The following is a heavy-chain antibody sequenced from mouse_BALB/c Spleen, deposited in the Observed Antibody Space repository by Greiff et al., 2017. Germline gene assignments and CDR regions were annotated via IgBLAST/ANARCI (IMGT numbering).Heavy chain of an antibody. J-gene: IGHJ3*01. CDR1: GDSITSGY. Sequence: EVQLQESGPSLVKPSQTLSLTCSVTGDSITSGYWNWIRKFPGNKLEYMGYISYSGSTYYNPSLKSRISITRDTSKNQYYLQLNSVTTEDTATYYCARSPYGNYVRGFAYWGQGTLVTVSA. D-gene: IGHD2-1*01. V-gene: IGHV3-8*02. CDR2: ISYSGST. CDR3: ARSPYGNYVRGFAY.